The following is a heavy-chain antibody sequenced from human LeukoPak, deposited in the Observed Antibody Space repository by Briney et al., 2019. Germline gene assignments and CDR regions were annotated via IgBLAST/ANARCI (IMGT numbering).Heavy chain of an antibody. Sequence: GESLKISCKGSGYSFTSYWIGWVRQMPGKGLEWMGIIYPGDSDTRYSPSFQGQVTISADKSISTAYLQWSSLKASDTAMYYCARGGNIVATSYDAFDIWGQGTMVTVSS. CDR2: IYPGDSDT. CDR3: ARGGNIVATSYDAFDI. D-gene: IGHD5-12*01. J-gene: IGHJ3*02. V-gene: IGHV5-51*01. CDR1: GYSFTSYW.